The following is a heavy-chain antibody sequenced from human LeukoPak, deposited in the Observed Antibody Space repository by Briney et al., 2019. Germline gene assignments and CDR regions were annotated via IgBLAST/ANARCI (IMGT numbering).Heavy chain of an antibody. J-gene: IGHJ4*02. Sequence: HPGGSLRLSCAASGFTFSSYAMSWVRQAPGKGLEWVSAISGSGGSTYYADSVKGRFTISRDNSKNTLYLQMNSLRAEDTAVYYCARDYYDILTGRRGFDYWGQGTLVTVSS. V-gene: IGHV3-23*01. CDR1: GFTFSSYA. D-gene: IGHD3-9*01. CDR3: ARDYYDILTGRRGFDY. CDR2: ISGSGGST.